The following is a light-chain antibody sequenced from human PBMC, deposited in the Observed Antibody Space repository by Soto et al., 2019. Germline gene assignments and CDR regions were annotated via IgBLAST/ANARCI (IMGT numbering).Light chain of an antibody. CDR3: QQLNTYPQT. J-gene: IGKJ1*01. CDR2: PAS. Sequence: IQLTQSPSSLSASVGDRVTITCRASQGISSYLAWYQQKPGEAPKVLIYPASTLQSGVPSRFSGSGSGTDFTLTINSLQPEDFATYFCQQLNTYPQTFGRGTKVDIK. CDR1: QGISSY. V-gene: IGKV1-9*01.